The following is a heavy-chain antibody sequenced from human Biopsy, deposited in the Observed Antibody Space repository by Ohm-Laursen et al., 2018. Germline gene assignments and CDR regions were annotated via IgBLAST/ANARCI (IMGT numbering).Heavy chain of an antibody. V-gene: IGHV1-69*01. CDR3: ARGGGYNWNNGWFDP. CDR1: GYTFTTYG. Sequence: SSVKVSCKASGYTFTTYGISWVRQAPGQGLKWMGGIIGIFRTAHYAQKFQGRVTITADEFMSTAYMELSSLRSEDTAVYYCARGGGYNWNNGWFDPWGQGTLVTVSS. J-gene: IGHJ5*02. D-gene: IGHD1/OR15-1a*01. CDR2: IIGIFRTA.